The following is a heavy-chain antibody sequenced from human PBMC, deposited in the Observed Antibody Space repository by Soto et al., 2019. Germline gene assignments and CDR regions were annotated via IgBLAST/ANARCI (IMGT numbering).Heavy chain of an antibody. J-gene: IGHJ4*02. CDR2: IWYDGSNK. D-gene: IGHD5-18*01. CDR1: GFTFSSYG. V-gene: IGHV3-33*01. Sequence: QVQLVESGGGVVQPGRSLRLSCAASGFTFSSYGMHWVRQAPGKGLEWVAVIWYDGSNKYYADSVKGRFTISRDNSKNTLYLQMNSLRAEDTAGYYCARDWEVRGVRYSYGPDYWGQGTLVTVSS. CDR3: ARDWEVRGVRYSYGPDY.